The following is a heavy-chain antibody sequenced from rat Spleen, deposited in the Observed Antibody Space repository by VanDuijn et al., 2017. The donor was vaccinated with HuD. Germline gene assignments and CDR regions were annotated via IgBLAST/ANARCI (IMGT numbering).Heavy chain of an antibody. Sequence: EVQLVESGGGLVQPGSPLKLSCAVSGFTFSSSWLNWIRQAPGTGLEWVATMNPDGSSTYYPDTVKGRFVISKDNAKNTGYLQMKNLRSEDTAMYYCARTGFAYWGQGTLVTVSS. CDR1: GFTFSSSW. CDR2: MNPDGSST. J-gene: IGHJ3*01. V-gene: IGHV5-35*01. CDR3: ARTGFAY.